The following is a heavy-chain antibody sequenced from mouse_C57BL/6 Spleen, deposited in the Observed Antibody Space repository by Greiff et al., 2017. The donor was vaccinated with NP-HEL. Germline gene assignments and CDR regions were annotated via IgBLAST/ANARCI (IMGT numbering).Heavy chain of an antibody. Sequence: QVQLKQSGAELARPGASVKMSCKASGYTFTSYTMHWVKQRPGQGLEWIGYINPSSGYTKYNQKFKDKATLTVDKSSSTAYMQLSSLTSEDSAVYYCARDDYDGYYFDYWGQGTTLTVSS. J-gene: IGHJ2*01. CDR3: ARDDYDGYYFDY. CDR2: INPSSGYT. D-gene: IGHD2-4*01. CDR1: GYTFTSYT. V-gene: IGHV1-4*01.